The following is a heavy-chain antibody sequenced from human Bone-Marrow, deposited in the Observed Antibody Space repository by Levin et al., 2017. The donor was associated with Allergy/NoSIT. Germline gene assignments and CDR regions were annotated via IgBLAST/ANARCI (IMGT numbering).Heavy chain of an antibody. V-gene: IGHV4-61*02. CDR2: FYPSGGT. D-gene: IGHD4-17*01. J-gene: IGHJ4*02. CDR3: AREAPYGDSFFFDY. CDR1: CDFIRSGGYY. Sequence: SQTLSLTCTVSCDFIRSGGYYWGWIRQPAGKGMEWIGRFYPSGGTDYNPSFKGRVTISKDTSKNQFSLKLSSVTAADTAVYYCAREAPYGDSFFFDYWGQGTLVTVSS.